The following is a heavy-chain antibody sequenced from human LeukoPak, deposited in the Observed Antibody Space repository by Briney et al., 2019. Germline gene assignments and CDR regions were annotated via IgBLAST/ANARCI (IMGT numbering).Heavy chain of an antibody. J-gene: IGHJ4*02. CDR2: IRYDGSNK. CDR1: GFTFNSYG. Sequence: GGSLRLSCAASGFTFNSYGMHWVRQAPGKGLEWVAFIRYDGSNKYYADSVKSRFTISRDNSKNTLYLQMNSLRAEDTAVYYCAKKSYYYFDYWGQGTLVTVSS. CDR3: AKKSYYYFDY. D-gene: IGHD1-26*01. V-gene: IGHV3-30*02.